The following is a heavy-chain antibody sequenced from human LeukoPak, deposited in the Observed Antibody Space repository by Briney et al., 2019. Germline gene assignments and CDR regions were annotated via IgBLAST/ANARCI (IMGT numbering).Heavy chain of an antibody. Sequence: SSETLSLTCTVSGGSISSGGYYWSWIRQHPGKGLEWIGYIYYSGSTYYNPSLKSRVTISVDTSKNQFSLKLSSVTAADTAVYYCARERSGSPFDYWGQGTLVTVSS. CDR3: ARERSGSPFDY. CDR1: GGSISSGGYY. D-gene: IGHD1-26*01. J-gene: IGHJ4*02. V-gene: IGHV4-31*03. CDR2: IYYSGST.